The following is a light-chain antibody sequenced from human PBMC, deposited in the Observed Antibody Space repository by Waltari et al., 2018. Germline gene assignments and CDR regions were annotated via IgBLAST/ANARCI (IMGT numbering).Light chain of an antibody. Sequence: DIQMTQSPSSMSASVGDRVTITCQASHDIRKYLNLSQQKPGKAPKLLIYDASNLETGVPLRFSGSGSGTDFTFTISSLQPEDIATYYCQQHNNLPFTFGPGTKVDIK. CDR3: QQHNNLPFT. CDR1: HDIRKY. V-gene: IGKV1-33*01. J-gene: IGKJ3*01. CDR2: DAS.